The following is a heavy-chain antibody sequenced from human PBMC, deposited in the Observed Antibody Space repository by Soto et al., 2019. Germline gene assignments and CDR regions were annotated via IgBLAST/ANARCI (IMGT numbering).Heavy chain of an antibody. CDR3: ARDTHPAGYYDFWSGYYPLDH. CDR2: INPNSGGT. D-gene: IGHD3-3*01. Sequence: ASVKVSCKASGYTFTGYYMHWVRQAPGQGLEWMGWINPNSGGTNYAQKFQGWVTMTRDTSISTAYMELSRLRSDDTAVYYCARDTHPAGYYDFWSGYYPLDHWGQGTLVTVSS. J-gene: IGHJ1*01. CDR1: GYTFTGYY. V-gene: IGHV1-2*04.